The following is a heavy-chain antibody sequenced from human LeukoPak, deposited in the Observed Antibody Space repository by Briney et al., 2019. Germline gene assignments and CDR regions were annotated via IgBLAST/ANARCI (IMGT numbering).Heavy chain of an antibody. Sequence: ASVKVSCKASGGTFSSYAISWVRQAPGQGLEWMGGIIPTFGTANYAQKFQGRVTITADESTSTAYMELSSLRSEDTAVYYCAREGVGGDSSGYHKTLDYWGQGTLVTVSS. CDR1: GGTFSSYA. CDR3: AREGVGGDSSGYHKTLDY. CDR2: IIPTFGTA. D-gene: IGHD3-22*01. J-gene: IGHJ4*02. V-gene: IGHV1-69*13.